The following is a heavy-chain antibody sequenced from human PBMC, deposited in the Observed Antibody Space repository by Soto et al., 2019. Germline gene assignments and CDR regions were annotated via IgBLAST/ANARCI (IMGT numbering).Heavy chain of an antibody. V-gene: IGHV4-34*04. Sequence: PSETLSLTCAVYGDSFGGYFWSWIRQSPEKGLEWIGQITHNGGTNNNPSLKSRATISLDPSKNQLSLKLSSVTAADTAVYYCARGPRSAVATMAHFDSWGQGTLVTVSS. D-gene: IGHD5-12*01. J-gene: IGHJ4*02. CDR2: ITHNGGT. CDR3: ARGPRSAVATMAHFDS. CDR1: GDSFGGYF.